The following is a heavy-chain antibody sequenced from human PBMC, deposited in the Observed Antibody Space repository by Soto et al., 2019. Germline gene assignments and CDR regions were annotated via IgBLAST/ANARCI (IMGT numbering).Heavy chain of an antibody. V-gene: IGHV4-30-4*01. CDR1: GGSISSGDCY. Sequence: SETLCLTCTVSGGSISSGDCYWSWIRQPPGKGLEWIGYIYYSGSTYYNPSLKSRVTISVDTSKNQFSLKLSSVTAADTAVYYCATEDCSSTSCYDYYYGMDVWGQGTTVTVSS. CDR3: ATEDCSSTSCYDYYYGMDV. D-gene: IGHD2-2*01. CDR2: IYYSGST. J-gene: IGHJ6*02.